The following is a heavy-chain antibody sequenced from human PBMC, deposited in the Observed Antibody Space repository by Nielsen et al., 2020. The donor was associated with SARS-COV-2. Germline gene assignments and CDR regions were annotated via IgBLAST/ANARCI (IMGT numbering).Heavy chain of an antibody. CDR3: ARDSVAATGQIYFYGFDV. Sequence: GESLKISCAASGFTFDDYGMSWVRQAPGKGLEWVANIKEDGSEKYYVDSVKGRFSISRDNAKNSLYLQMNSLRVEDTAVYYCARDSVAATGQIYFYGFDVWGQGTTVTVSS. D-gene: IGHD2-15*01. J-gene: IGHJ6*02. V-gene: IGHV3-7*03. CDR1: GFTFDDYG. CDR2: IKEDGSEK.